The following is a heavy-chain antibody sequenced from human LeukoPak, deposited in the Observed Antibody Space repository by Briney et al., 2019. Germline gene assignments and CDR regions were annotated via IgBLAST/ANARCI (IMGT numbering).Heavy chain of an antibody. V-gene: IGHV4-59*01. CDR2: IYYSGST. CDR3: ASNPGGVYYYGSGSYPGWFDP. J-gene: IGHJ5*02. D-gene: IGHD3-10*01. CDR1: GFTFSSYE. Sequence: LRLSCAASGFTFSSYEMNWVRQAPGKGLEWIGYIYYSGSTNYNPSLKSRVTISVDTSKNQFSLKLSSVTAADTAVYYCASNPGGVYYYGSGSYPGWFDPWGQGTLVTVSS.